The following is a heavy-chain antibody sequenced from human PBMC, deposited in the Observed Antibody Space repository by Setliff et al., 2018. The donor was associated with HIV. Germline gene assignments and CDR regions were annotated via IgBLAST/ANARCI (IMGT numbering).Heavy chain of an antibody. CDR2: IKSKTDGGTT. V-gene: IGHV3-15*01. CDR1: GFTFSNAW. Sequence: GGSLRLSCAASGFTFSNAWMSWVRQAPGKGLEWVGRIKSKTDGGTTDYAAPVKGRFTISRDDSKNTLYLQMNSLKTEDTVVYYCTTRTNFWSGYYTGNSGQGTLVTVSS. J-gene: IGHJ4*02. D-gene: IGHD3-3*01. CDR3: TTRTNFWSGYYTGN.